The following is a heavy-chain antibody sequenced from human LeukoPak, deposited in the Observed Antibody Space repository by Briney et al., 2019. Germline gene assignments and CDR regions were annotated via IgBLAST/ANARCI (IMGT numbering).Heavy chain of an antibody. V-gene: IGHV4-4*07. CDR1: GRSIRSYY. CDR2: IYTSGST. Sequence: SDTLSHMCSVSGRSIRSYYWSWIRQPAGKGAEGVGRIYTSGSTNYNPSLKRRVTMSVDTFKNQFSLKLSSVTAADTAVYYCARDRVTYSGSHLFDPWGQGTLVTVSS. J-gene: IGHJ5*02. CDR3: ARDRVTYSGSHLFDP. D-gene: IGHD1-26*01.